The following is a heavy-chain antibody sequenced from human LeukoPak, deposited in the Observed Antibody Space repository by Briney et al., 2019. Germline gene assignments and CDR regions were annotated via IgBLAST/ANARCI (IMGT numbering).Heavy chain of an antibody. D-gene: IGHD3-10*01. CDR2: IYYSGST. Sequence: PSETLSLTCTVSGGSIGSSSYYWGWIRQPPGKGLEWIGSIYYSGSTYYNPSFKSRVTISVDTSKKQFSLKLNSVTAADTAVYYCARREAMVRGVRSFDPWGQGILVTVSS. J-gene: IGHJ5*02. CDR3: ARREAMVRGVRSFDP. CDR1: GGSIGSSSYY. V-gene: IGHV4-39*01.